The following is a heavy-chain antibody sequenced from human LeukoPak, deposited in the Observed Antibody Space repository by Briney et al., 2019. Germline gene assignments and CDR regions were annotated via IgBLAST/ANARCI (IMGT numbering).Heavy chain of an antibody. V-gene: IGHV3-23*01. CDR1: GFIVRSNH. D-gene: IGHD6-6*01. CDR2: ISGSGAGT. Sequence: AGGSLRLSCAAFGFIVRSNHINWVRQAPGKGLEWVSTISGSGAGTYYADSVKGRFTISRDNSKNTLYLQMNSLRVEDTAVYYCAKHHRMAARLVYFDYWGQGTLVTVSS. CDR3: AKHHRMAARLVYFDY. J-gene: IGHJ4*02.